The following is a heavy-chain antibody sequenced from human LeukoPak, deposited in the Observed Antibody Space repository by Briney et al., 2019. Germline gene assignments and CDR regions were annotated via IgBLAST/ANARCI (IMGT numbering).Heavy chain of an antibody. CDR2: ISSSSSYI. J-gene: IGHJ3*02. D-gene: IGHD3/OR15-3a*01. CDR3: ARIFWTYAFDI. Sequence: GGSLRLSCAASGFTFSSYSMNWVRQAPGKGLGWVSSISSSSSYIYYADSVKGRFTISRDNAKNSLYLQMNSLRAEDTAVYYCARIFWTYAFDIWGQGAMVTVSS. CDR1: GFTFSSYS. V-gene: IGHV3-21*01.